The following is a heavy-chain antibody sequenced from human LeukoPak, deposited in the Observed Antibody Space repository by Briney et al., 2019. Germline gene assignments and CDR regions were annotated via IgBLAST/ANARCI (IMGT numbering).Heavy chain of an antibody. D-gene: IGHD3-10*01. J-gene: IGHJ4*02. CDR3: AGNYYGSGSYYSEDRY. CDR2: IYTSGNT. CDR1: GGSISRGSYC. V-gene: IGHV4-61*09. Sequence: SETLSLTCTVSGGSISRGSYCWSWIRQPAGKGLEWIGHIYTSGNTNYTPSLKSRVTISVDTSKNQFSLKLSSVTAADTAVYYCAGNYYGSGSYYSEDRYWGQGTLVTVSS.